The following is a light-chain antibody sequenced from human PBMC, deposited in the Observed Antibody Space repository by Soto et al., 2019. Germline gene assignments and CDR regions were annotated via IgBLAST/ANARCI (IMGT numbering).Light chain of an antibody. V-gene: IGLV2-14*01. CDR1: SSDIGDYNY. Sequence: QSALTQPASVSGSPGQSITISCTGTSSDIGDYNYVSWYQQHPGKAPKLMIYEVTNRPSGVSYRFSGSKSGNTASLTISGLQAEDESLYYCSSKSSGSTPMLFGGGTKVTVL. CDR3: SSKSSGSTPML. CDR2: EVT. J-gene: IGLJ3*02.